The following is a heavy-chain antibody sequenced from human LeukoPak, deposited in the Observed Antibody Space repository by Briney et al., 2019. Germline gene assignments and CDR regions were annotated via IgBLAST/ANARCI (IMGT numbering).Heavy chain of an antibody. CDR3: ARDHGSGSPLFDP. D-gene: IGHD3-10*01. CDR1: GDSISPYS. CDR2: IYYSGST. V-gene: IGHV4-59*01. Sequence: SETLSLTCTVSGDSISPYSWSWIRQPPGKGLEWIGNIYYSGSTNYNPSLKSRVTISLDTSKNQFSLKLTSVTAADTAVYYCARDHGSGSPLFDPWGQGTLVTVSS. J-gene: IGHJ5*02.